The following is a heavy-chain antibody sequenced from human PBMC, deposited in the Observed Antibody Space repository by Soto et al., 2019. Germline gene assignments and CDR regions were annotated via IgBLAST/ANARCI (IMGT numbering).Heavy chain of an antibody. V-gene: IGHV4-31*03. CDR2: IYFTGST. J-gene: IGHJ4*02. D-gene: IGHD6-19*01. CDR1: GHSLSSGGYY. Sequence: LSLTCTVSGHSLSSGGYYWSWIRQHPGKGLEWVGYIYFTGSTLYNPSLKSRLAMSLDTSKNQFSLKLGSVTAADTAIYYCARDWGSSGWPNWGPGTLVTVSS. CDR3: ARDWGSSGWPN.